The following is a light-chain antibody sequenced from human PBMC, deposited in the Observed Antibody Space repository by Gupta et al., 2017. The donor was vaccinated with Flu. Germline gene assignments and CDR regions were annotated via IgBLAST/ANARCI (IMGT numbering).Light chain of an antibody. CDR3: GTWDSILSTVV. CDR1: SSTIVINH. V-gene: IGLV1-51*02. Sequence: VTIACSGNSSTIVINHVDCYQLVPRSAPKSIIYENDSRPSGFPDRFSGSKAGTSATLYITGFQTVDEAVYYCGTWDSILSTVVFGGGTKLTGL. CDR2: END. J-gene: IGLJ3*02.